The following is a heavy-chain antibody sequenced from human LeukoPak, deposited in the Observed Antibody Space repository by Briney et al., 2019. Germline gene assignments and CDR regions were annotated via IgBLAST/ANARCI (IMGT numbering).Heavy chain of an antibody. CDR1: GFTFNDHA. CDR2: INWNSDNI. Sequence: GGSLRLSCAASGFTFNDHAMYWVRQAPGKGLEWVLGINWNSDNIGYADSVKGRFTISRDDAKKSLFLQMNSLRTEDTALYYCARASYYYDTTGLGAVDIWGQGTMVTVSS. CDR3: ARASYYYDTTGLGAVDI. D-gene: IGHD3-22*01. J-gene: IGHJ3*02. V-gene: IGHV3-9*01.